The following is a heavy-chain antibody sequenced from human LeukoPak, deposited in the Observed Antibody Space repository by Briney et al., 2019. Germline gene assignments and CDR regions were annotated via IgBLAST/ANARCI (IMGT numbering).Heavy chain of an antibody. J-gene: IGHJ4*02. CDR2: ISSSSSYI. Sequence: PGGSLRLSCAASGFTFSSYSMNWARQAPGKGLEWVSTISSSSSYIYYADSVKGRFTISRDNAKNSLYLQMNSLRAEDTAVYYCARVDSDYYDSSGYLWGQGTLVTVSS. D-gene: IGHD3-22*01. CDR3: ARVDSDYYDSSGYL. CDR1: GFTFSSYS. V-gene: IGHV3-21*01.